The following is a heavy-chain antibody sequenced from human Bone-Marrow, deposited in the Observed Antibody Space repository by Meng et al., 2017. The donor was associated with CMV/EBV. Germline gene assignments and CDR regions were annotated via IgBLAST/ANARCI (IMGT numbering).Heavy chain of an antibody. J-gene: IGHJ4*02. CDR3: ARVSRDDFWSGYRYYFDY. CDR2: IYYSGST. D-gene: IGHD3-3*01. Sequence: ESLKISCTVSGGSISSYYWGWIRQPPGKELEWIGYIYYSGSTNYNPSLKSRVTISVDTSKNQFSLKLSSVTAADTAVYYCARVSRDDFWSGYRYYFDYWGQGTLVTVSS. CDR1: GGSISSYY. V-gene: IGHV4-59*01.